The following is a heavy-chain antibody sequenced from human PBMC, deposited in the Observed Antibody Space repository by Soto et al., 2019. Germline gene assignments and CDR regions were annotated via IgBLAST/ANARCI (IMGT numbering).Heavy chain of an antibody. CDR2: IYWDDDK. J-gene: IGHJ4*02. D-gene: IGHD1-7*01. CDR3: AHRRSGISQWNYGDFDY. Sequence: SGPTLVNPTQTLTLTCTFSGFSLITSGVGVGWIRQPPGKALEWLAFIYWDDDKRYSPSLRSRLTIAKNTSKNQVVLTMTEVDPVDTATYFCAHRRSGISQWNYGDFDYWGQGTQVTVSS. CDR1: GFSLITSGVG. V-gene: IGHV2-5*02.